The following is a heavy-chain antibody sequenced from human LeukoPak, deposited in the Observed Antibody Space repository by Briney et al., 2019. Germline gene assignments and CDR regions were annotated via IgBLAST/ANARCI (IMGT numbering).Heavy chain of an antibody. V-gene: IGHV5-51*01. J-gene: IGHJ3*02. CDR1: GYRFTIYC. D-gene: IGHD4-17*01. Sequence: HGESLKISCMGSGYRFTIYCIGWVRQMPGKGLEWMGTIYPGDSDSRYGPSFQGQVTISADESISTAYLQWSSLKASDTAMYYCARPDYGDTHDAFDIWGQGTMVTVSS. CDR2: IYPGDSDS. CDR3: ARPDYGDTHDAFDI.